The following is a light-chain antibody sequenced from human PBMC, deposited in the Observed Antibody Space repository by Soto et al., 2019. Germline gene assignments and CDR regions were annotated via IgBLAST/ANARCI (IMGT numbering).Light chain of an antibody. Sequence: DIQMTQSPSTLSASVGDRVTITCRASQSISSWLAWYQQKPGKAPKLLIYDASSLESGVPSRFSGSGSGTGFTLTISSLQPDDFATYYCQQYNSWTFGQGTKVDIK. CDR3: QQYNSWT. V-gene: IGKV1-5*01. CDR1: QSISSW. CDR2: DAS. J-gene: IGKJ1*01.